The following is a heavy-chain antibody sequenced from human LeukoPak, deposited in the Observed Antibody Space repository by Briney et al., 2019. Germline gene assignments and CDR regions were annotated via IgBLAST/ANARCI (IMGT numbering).Heavy chain of an antibody. Sequence: PSETLSLTCTVSGGSISSGGYYWSWIRQRPGKGLEWIGYIYYSGSTYYNPSLKSRVTISVDTSKNQFSLQLSSVTAADTAVYYCARRGVGATTWDAFDIWGQGTLVTVSS. J-gene: IGHJ3*02. CDR1: GGSISSGGYY. V-gene: IGHV4-31*03. D-gene: IGHD1-26*01. CDR2: IYYSGST. CDR3: ARRGVGATTWDAFDI.